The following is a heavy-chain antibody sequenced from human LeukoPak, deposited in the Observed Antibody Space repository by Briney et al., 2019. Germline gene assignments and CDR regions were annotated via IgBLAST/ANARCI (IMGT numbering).Heavy chain of an antibody. Sequence: GGSLRLSRAASGFTFSDYYMSWIRQAPGKGLEWVSYISSSSSTIYYADSVKGRFTISRDNAKNSLYLQMNSLRAEDTAVYYCARESLYSSGWYPWGQGTLVTVSS. CDR3: ARESLYSSGWYP. D-gene: IGHD6-19*01. V-gene: IGHV3-11*04. J-gene: IGHJ5*02. CDR1: GFTFSDYY. CDR2: ISSSSSTI.